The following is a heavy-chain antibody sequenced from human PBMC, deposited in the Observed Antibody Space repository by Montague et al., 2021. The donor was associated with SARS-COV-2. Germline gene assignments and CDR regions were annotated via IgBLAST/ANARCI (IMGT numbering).Heavy chain of an antibody. CDR2: IYFSGST. D-gene: IGHD2-15*01. CDR1: GGSISSSSYY. V-gene: IGHV4-39*01. Sequence: SETLSLTCTVSGGSISSSSYYWGWIRQPPGKGLEWIGRIYFSGSTYYNPSLKSRVTISVDTSKNQFSLKLSSVTAADTAMYYCARQGSCTLMVGNSFDYWGQGTLVTVSS. J-gene: IGHJ4*02. CDR3: ARQGSCTLMVGNSFDY.